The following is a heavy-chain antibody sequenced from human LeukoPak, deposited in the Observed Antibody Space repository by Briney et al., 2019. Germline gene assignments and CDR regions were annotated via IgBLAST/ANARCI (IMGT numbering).Heavy chain of an antibody. Sequence: ASVKVSCKASGGTFSSYTISWVRQAPGQGLEWMGRIIPILGIANYAQKFQGRVTMTEDTSTDTAYMEPSSLRSEDTAVYYCATEVLYDILTGYYGYWGQGTLVTVSS. CDR1: GGTFSSYT. V-gene: IGHV1-69*02. CDR2: IIPILGIA. J-gene: IGHJ4*02. D-gene: IGHD3-9*01. CDR3: ATEVLYDILTGYYGY.